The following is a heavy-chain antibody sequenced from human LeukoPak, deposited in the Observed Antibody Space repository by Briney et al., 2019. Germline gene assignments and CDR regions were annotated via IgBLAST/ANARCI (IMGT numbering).Heavy chain of an antibody. CDR1: GFTVSSNY. CDR3: ATSSIGDPDY. Sequence: GGSLRLSCAASGFTVSSNYMSWVRQAPGKGLEWVSVIYSGGSTYYADSVKGRFTISRDNSKNTLYLQMNSLRAEDTAVYHCATSSIGDPDYWGQGTLVTVSS. J-gene: IGHJ4*02. V-gene: IGHV3-66*02. D-gene: IGHD3-16*01. CDR2: IYSGGST.